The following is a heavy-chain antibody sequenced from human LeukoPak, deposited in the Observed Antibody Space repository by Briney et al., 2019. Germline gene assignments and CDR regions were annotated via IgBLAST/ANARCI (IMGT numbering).Heavy chain of an antibody. CDR3: ARERGYGDYVPDYYYYYYMDV. J-gene: IGHJ6*03. CDR1: GGSFSGYY. V-gene: IGHV4-34*01. CDR2: INHSGST. Sequence: KPSETLSLTCAVYGGSFSGYYWSWIRQPPGKGLEWIGEINHSGSTNYNPSLKSRVTISVDTSKNQFSLKLSSVTAADTAVYYCARERGYGDYVPDYYYYYYMDVWGKGTTVTVSS. D-gene: IGHD4-17*01.